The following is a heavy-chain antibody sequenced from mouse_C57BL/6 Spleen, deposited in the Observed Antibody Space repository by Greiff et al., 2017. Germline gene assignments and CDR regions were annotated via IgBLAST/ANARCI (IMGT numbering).Heavy chain of an antibody. V-gene: IGHV1-15*01. CDR2: IDPETGGT. CDR1: GYTFTDYE. Sequence: VKLQESGAELVRPGASVTLSCKASGYTFTDYEMHWVKQTPVHGLEWIGAIDPETGGTAYNQKFKGKAILTADKSSSTAYMELRSLTSEDSAVYYCTSYYGSPYWYFDVWGTGTTVTVSS. CDR3: TSYYGSPYWYFDV. D-gene: IGHD1-1*01. J-gene: IGHJ1*03.